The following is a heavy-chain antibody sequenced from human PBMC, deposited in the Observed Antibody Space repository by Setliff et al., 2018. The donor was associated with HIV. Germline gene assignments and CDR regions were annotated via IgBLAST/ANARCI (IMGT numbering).Heavy chain of an antibody. V-gene: IGHV1-2*02. CDR3: ARQLSNSLES. CDR2: INPNSGGT. CDR1: GYTFTGYY. Sequence: GASVKVSCKASGYTFTGYYMHWVRQAPGQGLEWMGWINPNSGGTNYAQKFQGRVTMTRDTSINTAYMQLSGLRPDDTAVYYCARQLSNSLESWGQGSLVTVSS. J-gene: IGHJ5*02. D-gene: IGHD3-3*01.